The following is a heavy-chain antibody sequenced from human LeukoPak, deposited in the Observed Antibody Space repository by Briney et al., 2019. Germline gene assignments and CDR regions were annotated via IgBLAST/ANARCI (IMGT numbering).Heavy chain of an antibody. V-gene: IGHV3-48*01. Sequence: PGRSLRLSCAASGSTFSSYSMSCVRQAPGNWREWVSSISSSSSTIYYADSVKGRFTISRDNAKDSLYLHMNSLRAEDTAVYYCARDRYGSGSYTSYSDYWDQGTLVTVSS. CDR1: GSTFSSYS. CDR2: ISSSSSTI. CDR3: ARDRYGSGSYTSYSDY. D-gene: IGHD3-10*01. J-gene: IGHJ4*02.